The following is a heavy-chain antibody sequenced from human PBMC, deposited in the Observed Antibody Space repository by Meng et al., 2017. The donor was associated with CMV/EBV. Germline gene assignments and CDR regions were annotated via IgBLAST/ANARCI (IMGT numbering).Heavy chain of an antibody. CDR1: GYTFTSYD. Sequence: ASVKVSCKASGYTFTSYDINWVRQATGQGLEWMGWINPNSGGTNYAQKFQGRVTMTRDTSISTAYMELSRLRSDDTAVYYCARSTHYGGNSAGFDYWGQGTLVTVSS. CDR3: ARSTHYGGNSAGFDY. J-gene: IGHJ4*02. CDR2: INPNSGGT. V-gene: IGHV1-2*02. D-gene: IGHD4-23*01.